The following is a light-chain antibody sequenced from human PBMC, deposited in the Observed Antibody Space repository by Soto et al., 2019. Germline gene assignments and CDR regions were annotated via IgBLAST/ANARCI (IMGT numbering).Light chain of an antibody. V-gene: IGKV1-39*01. CDR3: QQSYSNPRT. CDR1: QSISSY. J-gene: IGKJ1*01. Sequence: DIQMTQFPSSLSASVGDRVTITCRASQSISSYLNWYQHKPGKAPNLLIYAATTLQSGVPSRFSGSGSGTDFTLTISSLQPEDFATYYCQQSYSNPRTFGQGTKVGIK. CDR2: AAT.